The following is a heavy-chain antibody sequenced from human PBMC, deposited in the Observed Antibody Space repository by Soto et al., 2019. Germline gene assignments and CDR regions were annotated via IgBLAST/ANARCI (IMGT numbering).Heavy chain of an antibody. CDR3: GKEPETPGRGLDY. Sequence: ESGGGLVQPGGSLRLSCAASGFTFRSFAMAWVRQAPGKGLEWVSTINNSGGSTYYADSVKGRFTISRDNSKNALYLEMNSLGAEDTAVYYCGKEPETPGRGLDYWGQGTLVTVSS. V-gene: IGHV3-23*01. CDR1: GFTFRSFA. CDR2: INNSGGST. J-gene: IGHJ4*02.